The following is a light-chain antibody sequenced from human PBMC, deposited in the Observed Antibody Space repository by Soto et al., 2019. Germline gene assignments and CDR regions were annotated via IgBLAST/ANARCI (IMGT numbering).Light chain of an antibody. V-gene: IGKV1-39*01. J-gene: IGKJ4*01. CDR3: QQRHSAPLT. Sequence: QMTQSTSSLFASVGDRVTITCRASQSISSHLKWYQQKVGQTPRLLIYEASTLQSEVPPRFSGSGSGTEFSLTISGRQREDFATYYCQQRHSAPLTFGGGTKIQI. CDR1: QSISSH. CDR2: EAS.